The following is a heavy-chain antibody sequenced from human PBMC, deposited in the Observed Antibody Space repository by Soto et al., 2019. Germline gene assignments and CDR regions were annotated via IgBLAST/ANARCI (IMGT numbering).Heavy chain of an antibody. CDR2: MTSDGDT. V-gene: IGHV4-39*01. D-gene: IGHD2-21*01. CDR1: GGSISSSPSY. CDR3: ARRVPGRGDCTRKDCYIDS. J-gene: IGHJ4*02. Sequence: LTCSVSGGSISSSPSYWAWIRQSPGKGLEWIGSMTSDGDTYYSPSLRGRVTFSVDLSKNEFSLNLQSVTATDTAVFYCARRVPGRGDCTRKDCYIDSWGEGTLVTVSS.